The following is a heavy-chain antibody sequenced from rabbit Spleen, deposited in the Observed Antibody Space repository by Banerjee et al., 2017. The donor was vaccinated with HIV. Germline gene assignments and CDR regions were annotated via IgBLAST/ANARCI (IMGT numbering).Heavy chain of an antibody. D-gene: IGHD1-1*01. Sequence: QSLEESGGDLVKPGASLTLTCTASGVSFSGDSYMCWVRQAPGKGLEWIACIAGSSSGFTYSATWAKGRFTCSKTSSTTVTLQMTRLTAADTATYFCARDTSTSFSSYGMDLWGQGTLVTVS. V-gene: IGHV1S40*01. J-gene: IGHJ6*01. CDR1: GVSFSGDSY. CDR3: ARDTSTSFSSYGMDL. CDR2: IAGSSSGFT.